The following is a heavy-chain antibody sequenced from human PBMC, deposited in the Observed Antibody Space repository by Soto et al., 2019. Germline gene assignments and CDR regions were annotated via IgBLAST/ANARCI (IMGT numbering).Heavy chain of an antibody. J-gene: IGHJ6*01. CDR1: GFTFNNYA. Sequence: QVQLVQSGGGVVQPGMSLRLSCAASGFTFNNYAFHWVRQAPGKGLDWVAFFSYDGSNLFYADSVRGRFTISRDSSKNTLYLQMDGLRPEDTAVYYCARDSRLRWFGGPRGYFGLDIWGQGTTVVVSS. D-gene: IGHD3-10*01. CDR2: FSYDGSNL. CDR3: ARDSRLRWFGGPRGYFGLDI. V-gene: IGHV3-30-3*01.